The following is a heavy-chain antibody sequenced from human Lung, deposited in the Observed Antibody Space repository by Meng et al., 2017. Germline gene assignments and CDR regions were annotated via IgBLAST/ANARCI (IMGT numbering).Heavy chain of an antibody. CDR2: ISTMSSYI. CDR1: GFSFSSYS. Sequence: VKLVESGGGLVKPGGSLRLSCAASGFSFSSYSMNWVRQAPGKGLEWVSSISTMSSYIFYADSVMGRFTISRDNAKKSLYLQMNSLRAEDTAVYYCASGLDLFDYWGQGTLVTVSS. J-gene: IGHJ4*02. CDR3: ASGLDLFDY. V-gene: IGHV3-21*01. D-gene: IGHD6-19*01.